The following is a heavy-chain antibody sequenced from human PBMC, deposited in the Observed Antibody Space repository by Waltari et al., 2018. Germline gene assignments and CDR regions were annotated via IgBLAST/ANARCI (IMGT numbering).Heavy chain of an antibody. Sequence: QLQLQESGPGLVKPSGTLSLSCAVSGASVSSAYWWSWVRQSPQKGLEWIGQVHGSGRSNYIPSFASRVTVSLDTSNNEFSLKFTSATAADTAMYYCARDRGRGLYLDTWGPGTLVTVSP. CDR3: ARDRGRGLYLDT. CDR1: GASVSSAYW. D-gene: IGHD2-15*01. V-gene: IGHV4-4*02. CDR2: VHGSGRS. J-gene: IGHJ5*02.